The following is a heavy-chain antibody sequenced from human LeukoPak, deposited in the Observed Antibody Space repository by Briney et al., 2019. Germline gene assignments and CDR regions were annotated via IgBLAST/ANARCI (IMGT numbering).Heavy chain of an antibody. CDR2: IYHGNTGP. CDR3: GMSGDRVPLQYDVFDV. J-gene: IGHJ3*01. V-gene: IGHV5-51*01. CDR1: GYSFTSYC. Sequence: MTGESLQICCKVSGYSFTSYCICGVRQKPGKSREWLRIIYHGNTGPRCSAHFLHQVTSSVDKSINTAYLQWSSLLASETAMYYCGMSGDRVPLQYDVFDVWGQGTMVTVST. D-gene: IGHD1-26*01.